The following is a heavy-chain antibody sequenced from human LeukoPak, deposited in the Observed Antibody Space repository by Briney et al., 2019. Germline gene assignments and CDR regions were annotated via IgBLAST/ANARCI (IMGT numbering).Heavy chain of an antibody. D-gene: IGHD1-26*01. J-gene: IGHJ6*03. CDR3: ARAPPSWSLGYYYYYMDV. CDR2: IIPIFGTA. CDR1: GGTFSSYA. V-gene: IGHV1-69*01. Sequence: ASVKVSCKASGGTFSSYAISWVRQAPGQGLEWMGGIIPIFGTASYAQKFQGRVTITADESTSTAYMELSSLRSEDTAVYYCARAPPSWSLGYYYYYMDVWGKGTTVTVSS.